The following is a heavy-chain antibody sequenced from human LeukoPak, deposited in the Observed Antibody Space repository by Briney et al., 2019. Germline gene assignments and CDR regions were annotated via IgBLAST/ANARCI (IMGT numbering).Heavy chain of an antibody. J-gene: IGHJ4*02. CDR2: IKQDGSEK. V-gene: IGHV3-7*03. Sequence: GGSLRVSCAASGFTFSSYWMSWVRQAPGKGLEWVASIKQDGSEKYYVGSVKGRFTISRDNAKNSLYLQMNSLRAEDTAVYYCARDWQTRSGWPNFWGQGTLVTVSS. CDR1: GFTFSSYW. D-gene: IGHD6-19*01. CDR3: ARDWQTRSGWPNF.